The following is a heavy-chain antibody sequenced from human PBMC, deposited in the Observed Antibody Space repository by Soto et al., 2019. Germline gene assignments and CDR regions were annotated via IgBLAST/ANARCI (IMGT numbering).Heavy chain of an antibody. Sequence: VSCKASGLTFTSSAVEWVRQARGQRLEWIGWIVVGSGNTNYAQKFQERVTITRDMSTSTAYMELSSLRSEDTAVYYCAAVGDGYNTYYFDYWGQGTLVTVSS. CDR2: IVVGSGNT. CDR3: AAVGDGYNTYYFDY. CDR1: GLTFTSSA. D-gene: IGHD5-12*01. V-gene: IGHV1-58*01. J-gene: IGHJ4*02.